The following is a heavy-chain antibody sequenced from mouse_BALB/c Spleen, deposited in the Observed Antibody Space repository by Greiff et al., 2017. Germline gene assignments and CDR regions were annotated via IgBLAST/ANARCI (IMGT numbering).Heavy chain of an antibody. D-gene: IGHD1-1*01. CDR1: GDSITSGY. CDR2: ISYSGST. CDR3: ARYYYGSKFWYFDV. V-gene: IGHV3-8*02. Sequence: EVKLMESGPSLVKPSQTLSLTCSVTGDSITSGYWNWIRKFPGNKLEYMGYISYSGSTYYNPSLKSRISITRDTSKNQYYLQLNSVTTEDTATYYCARYYYGSKFWYFDVWGAGTTVTVSS. J-gene: IGHJ1*01.